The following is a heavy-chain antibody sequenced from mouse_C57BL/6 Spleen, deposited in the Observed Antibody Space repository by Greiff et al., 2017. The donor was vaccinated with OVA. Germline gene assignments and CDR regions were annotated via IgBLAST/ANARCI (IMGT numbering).Heavy chain of an antibody. CDR2: IYPGSGNT. V-gene: IGHV1-66*01. J-gene: IGHJ2*01. CDR3: ARKLRESFDY. CDR1: GYSFTSYY. Sequence: QVQLQQSGPELVKPGASVKISCKASGYSFTSYYIHWVKQRPGQGLEWIGWIYPGSGNTKYNEKFKGKATLTADTSSSTAYMQLSSLTSEDSAVYYCARKLRESFDYWGQGTTLTVSS. D-gene: IGHD1-1*01.